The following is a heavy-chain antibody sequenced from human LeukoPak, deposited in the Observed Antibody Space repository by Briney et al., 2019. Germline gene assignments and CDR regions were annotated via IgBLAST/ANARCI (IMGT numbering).Heavy chain of an antibody. CDR2: ISDSGRST. D-gene: IGHD5-18*01. J-gene: IGHJ4*02. Sequence: GGSLRLSCAASGFTFSDYAMSWVRQAPGKGLEWVSGISDSGRSTYYTDSVRGRCTISRDISKNMVYLQLNNLRAEDTALYFCARHDSFIPFWGQGTLVSVPS. CDR3: ARHDSFIPF. CDR1: GFTFSDYA. V-gene: IGHV3-23*01.